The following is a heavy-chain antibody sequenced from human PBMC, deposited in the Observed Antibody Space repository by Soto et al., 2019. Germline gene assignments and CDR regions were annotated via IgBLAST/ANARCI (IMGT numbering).Heavy chain of an antibody. CDR3: ARQGAGCSSTSCSDELYYMDV. J-gene: IGHJ6*03. V-gene: IGHV4-61*01. Sequence: SETLSLTCTVSGGSVSSGSYYWSWIRQPPGKGLEWIGYIYYSGSTNYNPSLKSRVTISVDTSKNQFSLKLSSVTAADTAVYYCARQGAGCSSTSCSDELYYMDVWGKGTTVTVSS. CDR1: GGSVSSGSYY. D-gene: IGHD2-2*01. CDR2: IYYSGST.